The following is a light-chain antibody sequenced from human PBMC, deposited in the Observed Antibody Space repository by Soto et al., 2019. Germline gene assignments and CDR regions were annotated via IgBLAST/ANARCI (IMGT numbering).Light chain of an antibody. CDR1: QNINTW. V-gene: IGKV1-5*03. Sequence: DIQMTQSPSTLSASVGDRVTITCRASQNINTWLAWYQQKPGKAPKLLIYRASSLESGVPSRFSGSGSGTEFTLTVNNLQPDDFATYYCQQYNGYITFGQGTRLE. CDR2: RAS. J-gene: IGKJ5*01. CDR3: QQYNGYIT.